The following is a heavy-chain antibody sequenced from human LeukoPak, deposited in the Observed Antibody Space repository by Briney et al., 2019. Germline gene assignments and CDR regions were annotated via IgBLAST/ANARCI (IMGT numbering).Heavy chain of an antibody. J-gene: IGHJ4*02. V-gene: IGHV4-34*01. CDR3: ARGRREDDPTLYTDY. CDR1: GGSFSGYY. CDR2: INHSGST. Sequence: SETLSLTCAVYGGSFSGYYWSWIRQPPGKGLEWIGEINHSGSTNYNPSLKSRVTISVDTSKNQFSLKLSSVTAADTAVYYCARGRREDDPTLYTDYWGQGTLVAVSS. D-gene: IGHD3-16*01.